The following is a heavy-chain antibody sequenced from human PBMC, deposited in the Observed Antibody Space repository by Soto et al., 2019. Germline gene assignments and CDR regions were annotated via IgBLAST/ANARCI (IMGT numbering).Heavy chain of an antibody. D-gene: IGHD4-4*01. J-gene: IGHJ6*02. CDR3: ARAGSNLSGPYYYYGMDV. V-gene: IGHV4-31*03. CDR1: GGSISSGGYY. Sequence: SETLPLTCTVSGGSISSGGYYWSWIRQHPGKGLEWIGYIYYSGSTYYNPSLKSRVTISVDTSKNQFSLKLSSVTAADTAVYYCARAGSNLSGPYYYYGMDVWGQGTTVTVSS. CDR2: IYYSGST.